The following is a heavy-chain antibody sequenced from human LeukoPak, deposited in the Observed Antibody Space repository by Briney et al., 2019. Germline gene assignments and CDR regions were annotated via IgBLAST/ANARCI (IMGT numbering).Heavy chain of an antibody. D-gene: IGHD2-15*01. J-gene: IGHJ6*03. CDR1: GFTFGDYA. CDR2: ISGSGGTT. V-gene: IGHV3-23*01. Sequence: GGSLRLSCTASGFTFGDYAMSWVRQAPGKGLEWVSAISGSGGTTYYADSVKGRFTISRDNSKNTLYLQMNSLRAEDTAVYYCAENVERGAYCSGGSCYPYYYYYMDVWGKGTTVTISS. CDR3: AENVERGAYCSGGSCYPYYYYYMDV.